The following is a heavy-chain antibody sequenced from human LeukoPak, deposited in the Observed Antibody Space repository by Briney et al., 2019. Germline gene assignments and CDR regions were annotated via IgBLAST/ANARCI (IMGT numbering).Heavy chain of an antibody. Sequence: SGGSLRLSCAASGFTFSSYAMSWVRQAPGKGLEWVSAISGSGGSTYYADSVKGRFTISRDNSKNTLYLQMNSLRAEDTAVYYCAKGDQRFLEWLFWFDPWGQGTLVTVSS. V-gene: IGHV3-23*01. D-gene: IGHD3-3*01. CDR2: ISGSGGST. CDR1: GFTFSSYA. J-gene: IGHJ5*02. CDR3: AKGDQRFLEWLFWFDP.